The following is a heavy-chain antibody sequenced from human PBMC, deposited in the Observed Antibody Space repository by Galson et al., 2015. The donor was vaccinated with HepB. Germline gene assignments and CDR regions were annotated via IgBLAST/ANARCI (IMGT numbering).Heavy chain of an antibody. V-gene: IGHV1-18*04. CDR2: ISAYNGNT. J-gene: IGHJ6*02. D-gene: IGHD3-10*01. CDR3: ARFGELSLEVVYYYGMDV. Sequence: SVKVSCKASGYTFTSYGISWVRQAPGQGLEWMGWISAYNGNTNYAQKLQGRVTMTTDTSTSTAYMELRSLRSDDTAVYYCARFGELSLEVVYYYGMDVWGQGTTVTVSS. CDR1: GYTFTSYG.